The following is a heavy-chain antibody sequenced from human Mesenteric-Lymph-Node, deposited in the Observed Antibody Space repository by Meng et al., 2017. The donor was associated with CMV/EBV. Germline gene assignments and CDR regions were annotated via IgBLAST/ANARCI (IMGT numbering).Heavy chain of an antibody. V-gene: IGHV4-59*01. Sequence: SETLSLTCTVSGGPITKFYWNWIRQPPGKGLEWIGNVYYTGITNYNPSLKSRVAISLDTSKNQLSLKLNSLTTADTAVYFCARGRSCIDGVCYDDHNFFGPWGQGTLVTVSS. CDR3: ARGRSCIDGVCYDDHNFFGP. CDR2: VYYTGIT. CDR1: GGPITKFY. J-gene: IGHJ5*02. D-gene: IGHD2-8*01.